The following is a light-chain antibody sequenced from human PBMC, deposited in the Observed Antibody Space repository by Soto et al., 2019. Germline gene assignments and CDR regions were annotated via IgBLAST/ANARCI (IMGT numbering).Light chain of an antibody. CDR3: QKYNSAPLFT. CDR1: QGISNY. V-gene: IGKV1-27*01. CDR2: AAS. J-gene: IGKJ3*01. Sequence: DIQMTQSPSSLSASVGDRVTITCRASQGISNYLAWYQQKPGKVPKLLIYAASTLQSGVPSRFSGSGSGTDFTLTISSLQPEDVATYYCQKYNSAPLFTFGTGTKVDLK.